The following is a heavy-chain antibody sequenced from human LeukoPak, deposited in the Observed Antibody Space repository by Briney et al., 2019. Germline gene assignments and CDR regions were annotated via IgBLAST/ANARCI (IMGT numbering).Heavy chain of an antibody. D-gene: IGHD1-14*01. V-gene: IGHV1-69*13. CDR2: IIPIFGTA. CDR1: EYTFTSYA. Sequence: ASVKVSCKASEYTFTSYAISWVRQAPGQGLEWMGGIIPIFGTANYAQKFQGRVTITADESTSTAYMEPSSLRSEDTAVYYCARGPKGTTFDYWGQGTLVTVSS. CDR3: ARGPKGTTFDY. J-gene: IGHJ4*02.